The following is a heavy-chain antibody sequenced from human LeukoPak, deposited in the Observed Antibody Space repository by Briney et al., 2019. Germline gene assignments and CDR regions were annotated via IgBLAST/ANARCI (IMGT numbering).Heavy chain of an antibody. J-gene: IGHJ6*04. CDR1: GFTFSSYE. V-gene: IGHV3-48*03. CDR2: ISNSGSTV. CDR3: AELGITMIGGV. Sequence: GGSLRLSCAAAGFTFSSYEMNWVRQAPGKGLEWISYISNSGSTVYYADSVKGRFTISRDNAKNSLYLQMNSLRAEDTAVYYCAELGITMIGGVWGKGTTVTVSS. D-gene: IGHD3-10*02.